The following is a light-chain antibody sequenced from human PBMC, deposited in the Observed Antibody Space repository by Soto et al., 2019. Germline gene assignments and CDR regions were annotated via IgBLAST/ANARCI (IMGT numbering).Light chain of an antibody. CDR3: ISYTSASTLV. J-gene: IGLJ3*02. V-gene: IGLV2-14*01. CDR1: SSDVGGYNY. Sequence: QSALTQPASVSGSPGQSITISCTGTSSDVGGYNYVWWYQQHPGKAPKLIVYEVTNRPPGVSNRFSGSKSGNTASLTISGLQAEDEADYYCISYTSASTLVFGGGTKVTVL. CDR2: EVT.